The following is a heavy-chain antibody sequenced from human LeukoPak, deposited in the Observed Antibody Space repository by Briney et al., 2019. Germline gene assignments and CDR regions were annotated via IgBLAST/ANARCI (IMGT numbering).Heavy chain of an antibody. V-gene: IGHV4-34*01. CDR1: GGSFSGYS. CDR3: ASLYYEVLTGYYGWYFDL. Sequence: PSETLSLTCAVYGGSFSGYSWSWIRQPPGKGLEWIGEINHSGSTNYNPSLKSRVTKSVDTSKNQFSLKLSSVTAADTAVYYCASLYYEVLTGYYGWYFDLWGRGTLVTVSS. D-gene: IGHD3-9*01. J-gene: IGHJ2*01. CDR2: INHSGST.